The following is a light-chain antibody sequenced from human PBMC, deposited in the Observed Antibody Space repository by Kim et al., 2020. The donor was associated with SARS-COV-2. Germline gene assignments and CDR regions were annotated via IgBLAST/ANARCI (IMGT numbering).Light chain of an antibody. CDR3: QTLYT. CDR2: DAS. V-gene: IGKV1-5*01. Sequence: DIQMTQSPSTLSASVGDRVTITCRASQSLGRWLAWYQQKPGKAPKLLIYDASTLDSGVPSRFSGSGSGTEFTLTINSLQPDDFGTYYCQTLYTFGQGTKLAI. J-gene: IGKJ2*01. CDR1: QSLGRW.